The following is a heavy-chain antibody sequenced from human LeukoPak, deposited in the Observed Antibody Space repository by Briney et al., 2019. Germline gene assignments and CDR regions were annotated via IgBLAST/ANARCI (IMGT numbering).Heavy chain of an antibody. CDR2: INPNSGGT. J-gene: IGHJ3*02. CDR1: GYTFTSYD. V-gene: IGHV1-2*06. D-gene: IGHD1-26*01. Sequence: ASVKVSCKASGYTFTSYDINWVRQATGQGLEWMGRINPNSGGTNYAQKFQGRVTMTRDTSISTAYMELSRLRSDDTAVYYCAGIIVGATLGAFDIWGQGTMVTVSS. CDR3: AGIIVGATLGAFDI.